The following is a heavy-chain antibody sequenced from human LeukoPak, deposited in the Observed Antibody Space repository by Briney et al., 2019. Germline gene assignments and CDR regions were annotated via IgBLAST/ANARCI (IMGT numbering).Heavy chain of an antibody. CDR2: ISSSSSYI. J-gene: IGHJ4*02. D-gene: IGHD3-16*01. V-gene: IGHV3-21*01. Sequence: PGGSLRLSCAASGFTFSSYSMNWVRQAPGKGLEWVSSISSSSSYIYYADSVKGRFTISRDNAKNSLYLQMNSLRAEDTAVYYCARDFASGGVYYFDYWGQGTLVTVSS. CDR1: GFTFSSYS. CDR3: ARDFASGGVYYFDY.